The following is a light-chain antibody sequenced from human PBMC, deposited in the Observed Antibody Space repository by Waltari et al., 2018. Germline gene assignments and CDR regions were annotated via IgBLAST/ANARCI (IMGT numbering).Light chain of an antibody. Sequence: DVVMTQSPLPLPITPGQPASISCRSSQSLVHSNGNTYLSWYQQKPGQPPRRLIYEVSNQDSGVPDRFSGSGAGTDFTLKISRVEAEDVGVYYCGQGTHLPPTFGQGTKVEIK. CDR3: GQGTHLPPT. V-gene: IGKV2-30*02. CDR2: EVS. CDR1: QSLVHSNGNTY. J-gene: IGKJ1*01.